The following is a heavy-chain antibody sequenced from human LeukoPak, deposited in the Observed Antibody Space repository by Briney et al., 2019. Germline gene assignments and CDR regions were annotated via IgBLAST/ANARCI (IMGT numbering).Heavy chain of an antibody. D-gene: IGHD1-26*01. V-gene: IGHV4-59*01. J-gene: IGHJ6*03. Sequence: PETLSLTCTVSGGSISSYYWSWIRQPPGKGLEWIGYIYYSGSTNYNPSLKSRVTISVDTSKNQFSLKLSSVTAADTAVYYCARTSGSATHYYYYYCMDVWGKGTTVTISS. CDR3: ARTSGSATHYYYYYCMDV. CDR1: GGSISSYY. CDR2: IYYSGST.